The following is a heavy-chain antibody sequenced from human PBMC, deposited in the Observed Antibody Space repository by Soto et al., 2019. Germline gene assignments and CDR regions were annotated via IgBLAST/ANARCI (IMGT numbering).Heavy chain of an antibody. CDR2: INAGNGNT. D-gene: IGHD3-16*01. J-gene: IGHJ5*02. CDR3: ARARVIMISWFDP. V-gene: IGHV1-3*01. CDR1: GYTFTSYA. Sequence: ASVKVSCKASGYTFTSYAMHWVRQAPGQRLEWMGWINAGNGNTKYSQKFQGRVTITRDTSASTAYMELSSLRSEDTAVYYCARARVIMISWFDPWRQGTLVTVSS.